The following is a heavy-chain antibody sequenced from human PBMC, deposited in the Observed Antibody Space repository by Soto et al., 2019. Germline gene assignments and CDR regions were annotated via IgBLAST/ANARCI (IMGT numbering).Heavy chain of an antibody. CDR1: GFTFSSYA. D-gene: IGHD5-12*01. Sequence: EVQLLESGGGLVQRGGSLRLSCAASGFTFSSYAMSWVRQAPGKGLEWVSAISGGNNTYYADSVKGRFTISRDNTKNTLYLQMNSLRAEDTAVYYCASLRGYDDTALDYWGQGTLVTVSS. J-gene: IGHJ4*02. V-gene: IGHV3-23*01. CDR3: ASLRGYDDTALDY. CDR2: ISGGNNT.